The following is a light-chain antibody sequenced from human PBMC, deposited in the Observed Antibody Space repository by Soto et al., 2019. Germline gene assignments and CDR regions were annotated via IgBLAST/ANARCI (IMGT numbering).Light chain of an antibody. CDR2: DAS. V-gene: IGKV1-5*01. CDR3: QQYNSYSWT. J-gene: IGKJ1*01. Sequence: DIQMTQSPSTLSASVGDRVTITCRASQSISSWLAWYQQKPGKAPKLLIYDASSLESGVPSRFGGSGSGTEFTLTISSLQPDDFATYYCQQYNSYSWTFGQGTKVDSK. CDR1: QSISSW.